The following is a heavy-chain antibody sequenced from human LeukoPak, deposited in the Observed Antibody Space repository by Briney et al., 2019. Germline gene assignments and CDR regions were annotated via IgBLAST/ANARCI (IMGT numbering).Heavy chain of an antibody. CDR3: ARDLSSSSGWFDP. V-gene: IGHV1-18*01. Sequence: GASVKVSCKASGYTFISYGISWLRQAPGQGLEWMGWISSSSGKTNSAQKFQGRVTMTTDTSTSTAYMELRSLRFDDTALYYCARDLSSSSGWFDPWGQGTLVTVSS. CDR2: ISSSSGKT. D-gene: IGHD6-6*01. CDR1: GYTFISYG. J-gene: IGHJ5*02.